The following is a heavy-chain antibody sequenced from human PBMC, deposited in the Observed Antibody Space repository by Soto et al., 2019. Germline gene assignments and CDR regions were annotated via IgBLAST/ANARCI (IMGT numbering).Heavy chain of an antibody. Sequence: KASETLSLTCAVYGGSFSGYYWSWIRQPPGKGLEWIGEINHSGSTNYNPSLKSRVTISVDTSKNQFSLKLSSVTAADTAVYYCARATMTTVTNFDYWGQGTLVTVPS. J-gene: IGHJ4*02. CDR1: GGSFSGYY. D-gene: IGHD4-17*01. V-gene: IGHV4-34*01. CDR2: INHSGST. CDR3: ARATMTTVTNFDY.